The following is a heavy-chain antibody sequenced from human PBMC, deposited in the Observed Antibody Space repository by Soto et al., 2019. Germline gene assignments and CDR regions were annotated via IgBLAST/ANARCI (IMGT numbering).Heavy chain of an antibody. CDR3: ASLGRHSSGWYVVYFQH. CDR2: IYYSGST. D-gene: IGHD6-19*01. Sequence: QLQLQESGPGLVKPSETLSLTCTVSGGSISSSSYYWGWIRQPPGKGLEWIGSIYYSGSTYYNPSLKSRVTISVDTSKNQFSLKLSSVTAADTAVYYCASLGRHSSGWYVVYFQHWGQGTLVTVSS. V-gene: IGHV4-39*01. CDR1: GGSISSSSYY. J-gene: IGHJ1*01.